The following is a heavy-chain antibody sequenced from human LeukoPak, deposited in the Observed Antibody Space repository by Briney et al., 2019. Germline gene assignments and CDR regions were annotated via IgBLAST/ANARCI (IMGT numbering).Heavy chain of an antibody. CDR2: IGRIGYTI. V-gene: IGHV3-48*01. Sequence: GGSLRLSCAASGFNFSSYGMNWVRQAPGKGLEWVSYIGRIGYTIYYADSVKGRFTISRDNSKNTLYLQMNSLRAEDTAVYYCAKTGNRDSSNWSNWFDPWGQGTLVTVSS. CDR3: AKTGNRDSSNWSNWFDP. CDR1: GFNFSSYG. J-gene: IGHJ5*02. D-gene: IGHD6-13*01.